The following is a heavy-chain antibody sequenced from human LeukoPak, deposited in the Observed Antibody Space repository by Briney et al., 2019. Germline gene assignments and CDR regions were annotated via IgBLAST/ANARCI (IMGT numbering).Heavy chain of an antibody. Sequence: GGSLRLSCAASGFTFSSYAMSWVRQAPGKGLEWVSGISGSGDATYYADSVKGRSTISRDNSKNTLYLQMNILRAEDTAVYYCAKDRQGFSGYDLDYWGQGTLVTVSS. D-gene: IGHD5-12*01. CDR1: GFTFSSYA. CDR3: AKDRQGFSGYDLDY. J-gene: IGHJ4*02. CDR2: ISGSGDAT. V-gene: IGHV3-23*01.